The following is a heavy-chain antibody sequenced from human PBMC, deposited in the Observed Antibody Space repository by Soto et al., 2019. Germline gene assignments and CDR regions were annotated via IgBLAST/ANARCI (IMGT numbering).Heavy chain of an antibody. Sequence: QVQLVQSGAEVKKPGSSVRVSCKAPEGTFTNYSIRWVRRSPGQGLEWMGKIIPMQGIQKHAKKFQGRITIRADKSTSTAYQDLSSLRYDATAVYFGARERYTGSYHQYWGLGTLVTVSA. CDR3: ARERYTGSYHQY. D-gene: IGHD3-10*01. CDR2: IIPMQGIQ. J-gene: IGHJ4*02. V-gene: IGHV1-69*08. CDR1: EGTFTNYS.